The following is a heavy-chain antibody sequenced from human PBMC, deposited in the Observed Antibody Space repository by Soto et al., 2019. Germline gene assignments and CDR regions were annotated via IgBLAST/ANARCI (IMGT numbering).Heavy chain of an antibody. CDR3: ASQVSSGSPKVLAH. Sequence: GGSLGSYNWSWIREGPGKGLEWIGYIYYSGSTNYNPSLKSRVTISVDTSKNQFSLKLSSVTAADTAVYYCASQVSSGSPKVLAHWGQGTLVTVSS. CDR2: IYYSGST. CDR1: GGSLGSYN. V-gene: IGHV4-59*01. J-gene: IGHJ4*02. D-gene: IGHD6-13*01.